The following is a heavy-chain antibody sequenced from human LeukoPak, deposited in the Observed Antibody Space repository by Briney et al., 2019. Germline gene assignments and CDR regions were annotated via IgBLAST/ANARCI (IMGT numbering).Heavy chain of an antibody. J-gene: IGHJ4*02. CDR3: AKGHSAHGTGFDY. CDR2: ISDSGDTT. D-gene: IGHD1-1*01. V-gene: IGHV3-23*01. CDR1: GLTFSRFA. Sequence: GGSLRFSCAASGLTFSRFAMSWVRQAPGKGLEWVSTISDSGDTTYYADSVKGRFTISRDNLKNTLYVQMNSLRVEDTAVYYCAKGHSAHGTGFDYWGQGTLVIVSS.